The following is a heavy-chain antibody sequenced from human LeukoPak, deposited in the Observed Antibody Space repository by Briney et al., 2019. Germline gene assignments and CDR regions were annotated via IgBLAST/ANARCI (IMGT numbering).Heavy chain of an antibody. V-gene: IGHV4-39*01. D-gene: IGHD5-12*01. CDR1: GGSISSSSYY. J-gene: IGHJ4*02. Sequence: PSETLSLTCTVSGGSISSSSYYWGWIRQPPGKGLEWIGSIYYSGSTYYNPSLKSRVTISVDTSKNQFSLKLSSVTAADTAVYYCARRVQSGYSGYAIFDYWGQGTLVTVSS. CDR2: IYYSGST. CDR3: ARRVQSGYSGYAIFDY.